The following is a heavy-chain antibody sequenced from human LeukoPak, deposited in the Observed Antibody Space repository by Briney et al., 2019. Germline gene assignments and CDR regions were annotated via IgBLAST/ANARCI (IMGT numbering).Heavy chain of an antibody. CDR3: AMRTPTAGTFDY. CDR1: GFTFSSYG. V-gene: IGHV3-30*03. CDR2: ISYDGSNK. D-gene: IGHD6-19*01. J-gene: IGHJ4*02. Sequence: PGGSLRLSCAASGFTFSSYGVHWVRQAPGKGLEWVAVISYDGSNKYYADSVEGRFTISRDNSKNTLYLQMNSLRAEDTAVYYCAMRTPTAGTFDYWGQGTLVIVSS.